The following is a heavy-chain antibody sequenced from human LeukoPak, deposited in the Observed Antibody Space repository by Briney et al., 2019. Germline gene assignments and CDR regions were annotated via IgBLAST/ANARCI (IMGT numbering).Heavy chain of an antibody. D-gene: IGHD6-19*01. CDR1: GFTFDDYG. CDR3: ARDFSDSSGWYGDY. Sequence: GGSLRLSCAASGFTFDDYGMSWVRQAPGKGLEWVSGINRNGGSTGYADPVKGRFTISRDNAKNSLYLQMNSLRAEDTALYYCARDFSDSSGWYGDYWGQGTLVTVSS. V-gene: IGHV3-20*04. CDR2: INRNGGST. J-gene: IGHJ4*02.